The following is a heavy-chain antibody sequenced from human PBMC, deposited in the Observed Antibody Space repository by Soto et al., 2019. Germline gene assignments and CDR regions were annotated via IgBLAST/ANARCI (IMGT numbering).Heavy chain of an antibody. CDR1: GFTFSDYY. Sequence: QVQLVESGGGLVKPGGSLRLSCAASGFTFSDYYMSWIRQAPGKGLEWVSYISSSSSYTNYADSVKGRVTISRDNVKNLLDLQLNRLIAEATAVYYCARDLRRIAARPGPRVYWGQGTLVTVT. CDR2: ISSSSSYT. V-gene: IGHV3-11*06. J-gene: IGHJ4*02. CDR3: ARDLRRIAARPGPRVY. D-gene: IGHD6-13*01.